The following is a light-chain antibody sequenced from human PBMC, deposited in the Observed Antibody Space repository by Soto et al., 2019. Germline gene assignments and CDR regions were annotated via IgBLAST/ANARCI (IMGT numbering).Light chain of an antibody. V-gene: IGLV2-14*01. CDR2: DVT. Sequence: QSVLTQPASVSGSPGQSITISCTGTYSDVGGYDYVSWYQHYPGKAPKLIIYDVTNRPSGVSNRFSGSKFGNTASLTISGLQAEDEANYYCASHTGRSTLVVFGGGTKLTVL. J-gene: IGLJ2*01. CDR3: ASHTGRSTLVV. CDR1: YSDVGGYDY.